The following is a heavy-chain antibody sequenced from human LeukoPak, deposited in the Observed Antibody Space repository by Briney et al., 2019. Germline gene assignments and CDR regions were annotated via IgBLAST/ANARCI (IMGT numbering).Heavy chain of an antibody. V-gene: IGHV3-7*03. CDR1: GFTLSNHW. CDR2: VNQDGSET. J-gene: IGHJ6*02. Sequence: GGSLRLSCAASGFTLSNHWMTWVRQVPGRGPEWVANVNQDGSETYYLDSVKGRFTISKGNAKNSLYLQMNSLRAEDTALYHCARNNGMDVWGQGTTVIVSS. CDR3: ARNNGMDV.